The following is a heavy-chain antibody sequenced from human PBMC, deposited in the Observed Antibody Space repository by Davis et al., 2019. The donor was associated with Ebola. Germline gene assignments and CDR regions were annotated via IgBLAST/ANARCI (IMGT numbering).Heavy chain of an antibody. D-gene: IGHD4-11*01. Sequence: SVKVSCKASGGTFSSYAISWVRQAPGQGLEWMGRIIPILGIANYAQKFQGRVTITADRSTSTAYMELSSLRSEDTAVYYCARVRTVTREDYYYYYGIDVWGQGTTVTVSS. V-gene: IGHV1-69*04. CDR3: ARVRTVTREDYYYYYGIDV. CDR1: GGTFSSYA. CDR2: IIPILGIA. J-gene: IGHJ6*02.